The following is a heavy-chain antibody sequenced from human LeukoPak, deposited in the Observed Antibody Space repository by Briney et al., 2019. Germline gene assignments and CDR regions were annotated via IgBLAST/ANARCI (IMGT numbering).Heavy chain of an antibody. Sequence: EAAVKVSFKASGGTFSIYAISWVRPAPGQGLEWMGGIIPIFGTANYAQKFQGRVTITADESTSTAYMELSSLRSDDTAVYYCARDGELYSGSKGLFDIWGQGTLVTVSS. CDR2: IIPIFGTA. CDR1: GGTFSIYA. V-gene: IGHV1-69*13. J-gene: IGHJ3*02. D-gene: IGHD1-26*01. CDR3: ARDGELYSGSKGLFDI.